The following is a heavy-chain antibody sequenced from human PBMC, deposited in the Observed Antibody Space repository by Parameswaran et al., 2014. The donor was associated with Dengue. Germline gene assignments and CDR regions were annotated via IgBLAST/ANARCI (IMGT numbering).Heavy chain of an antibody. Sequence: RWIRQPQEGLEWVSVIYSGGSTYYADSVKGRFTISRDNSKNTLYLQMNSLRAEDTAVYYCARDRTGTTRYFDYWGQGTLVTVSS. CDR2: IYSGGST. J-gene: IGHJ4*02. CDR3: ARDRTGTTRYFDY. D-gene: IGHD1-1*01. V-gene: IGHV3-66*01.